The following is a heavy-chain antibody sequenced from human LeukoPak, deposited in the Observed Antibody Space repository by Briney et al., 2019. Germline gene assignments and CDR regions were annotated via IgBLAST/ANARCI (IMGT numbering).Heavy chain of an antibody. V-gene: IGHV1-18*01. CDR3: ARALRLGDFDY. CDR1: GYTFASYG. D-gene: IGHD5-12*01. J-gene: IGHJ4*02. CDR2: ISAYNGNT. Sequence: ASAKVSGNASGYTFASYGISWVRQAPGQGLEWMGWISAYNGNTNYAQKLQGRVTMTTDTSTSTAYMELRSLRSDDTAVYYCARALRLGDFDYWGQGTLVTVSS.